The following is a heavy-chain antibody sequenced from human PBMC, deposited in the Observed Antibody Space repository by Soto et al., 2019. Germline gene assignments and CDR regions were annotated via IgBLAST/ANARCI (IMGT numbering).Heavy chain of an antibody. V-gene: IGHV3-74*01. CDR3: ARTKFYYYGMDV. CDR1: GFTFSSYW. CDR2: INSDGSST. Sequence: EVQLVESGGGLVQPGGSLRLSCAASGFTFSSYWMHWVRQAPGKGLVWVSRINSDGSSTSYADSVKGRFTISRDNAKNTLYLQMNSLRAEDTAVYYCARTKFYYYGMDVWGQGTTVTVSS. J-gene: IGHJ6*02.